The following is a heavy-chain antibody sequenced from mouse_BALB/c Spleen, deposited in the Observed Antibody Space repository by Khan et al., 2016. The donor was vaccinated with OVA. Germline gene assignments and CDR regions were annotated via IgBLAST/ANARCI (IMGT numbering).Heavy chain of an antibody. V-gene: IGHV5-6-5*01. CDR2: INSGGST. CDR1: GFTFSSYA. J-gene: IGHJ4*01. CDR3: TRLVDY. Sequence: EVQLVESGGGLVKPGGSLKLSCAASGFTFSSYAVSWIRQTPEKRLEWVASINSGGSTYYSDSVKGRFTISRDDARNILYLQMSSLRPEDTAMYYCTRLVDYWGQGTSVTVSS.